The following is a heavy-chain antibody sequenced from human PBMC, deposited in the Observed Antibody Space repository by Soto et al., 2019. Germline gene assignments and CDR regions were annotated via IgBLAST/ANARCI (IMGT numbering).Heavy chain of an antibody. Sequence: GESLKISCKGSGYSFTSYWIGWVRQMPGKGLEWMGIIYPGDSDTRYSPSFQGQVTITADKSISTAYLQWSSLKASDTAMYYCARRRGKGTMVRGAANWFDPWGQGTLGTVSS. CDR1: GYSFTSYW. V-gene: IGHV5-51*01. CDR2: IYPGDSDT. CDR3: ARRRGKGTMVRGAANWFDP. D-gene: IGHD3-10*01. J-gene: IGHJ5*02.